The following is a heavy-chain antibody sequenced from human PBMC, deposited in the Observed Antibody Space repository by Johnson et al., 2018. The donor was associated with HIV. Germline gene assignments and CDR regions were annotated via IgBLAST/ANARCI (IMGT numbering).Heavy chain of an antibody. Sequence: QVQLVESGGGVVQPGRSLKLSCAASGFTFSSYAMHWVRQAPGKGLDWVAVISYDGSNKYYADSVKGRFTISRDNSKNTLYLQMNSLRPEDTAVYYCVRGGQWGATDAFDVWGQGTMVTVSS. CDR1: GFTFSSYA. CDR2: ISYDGSNK. CDR3: VRGGQWGATDAFDV. D-gene: IGHD6-19*01. J-gene: IGHJ3*01. V-gene: IGHV3-30-3*01.